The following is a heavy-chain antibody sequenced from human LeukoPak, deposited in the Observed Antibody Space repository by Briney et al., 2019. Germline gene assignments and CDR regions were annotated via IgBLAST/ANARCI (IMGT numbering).Heavy chain of an antibody. J-gene: IGHJ4*02. V-gene: IGHV3-74*01. D-gene: IGHD1-26*01. Sequence: GGSLRLSCADSGYTFSSYTMNWVRHAPGKGLVWVSRINTDGSSTSYADSVKGRFTISRDNAKNTLYLQMNSLRAEDTAVYYCARVGGSYGDFDYWGQGTLVTVSS. CDR1: GYTFSSYT. CDR2: INTDGSST. CDR3: ARVGGSYGDFDY.